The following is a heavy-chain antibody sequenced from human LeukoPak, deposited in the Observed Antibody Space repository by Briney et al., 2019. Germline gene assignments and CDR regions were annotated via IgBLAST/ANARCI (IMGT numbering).Heavy chain of an antibody. D-gene: IGHD3-10*01. V-gene: IGHV1-69*13. CDR2: IIPIFGTA. Sequence: SVKVSCKASGYTFTSYGISWVRQAPGQGLEWMGGIIPIFGTANYAQKFQGRVTITADESTSTAYMELSSLRSEDTAVYYCARDIYSGSGNLHWFDPWGQGTLVTVSS. CDR3: ARDIYSGSGNLHWFDP. J-gene: IGHJ5*02. CDR1: GYTFTSYG.